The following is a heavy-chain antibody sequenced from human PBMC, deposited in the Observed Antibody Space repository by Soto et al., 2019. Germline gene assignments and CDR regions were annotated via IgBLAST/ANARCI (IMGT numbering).Heavy chain of an antibody. V-gene: IGHV3-23*01. CDR3: ARSRGGYSGYDPVPRHF. CDR1: GFPFSSYA. Sequence: PGGSLRLSCAASGFPFSSYAMNWVRQAPGKGLEWVSAVSGSGGRTYYADSVKGRFTISRDNSKNTPYLQMNSLRAEDTAVYYCARSRGGYSGYDPVPRHFWGQGTLVTVSS. CDR2: VSGSGGRT. J-gene: IGHJ4*02. D-gene: IGHD5-12*01.